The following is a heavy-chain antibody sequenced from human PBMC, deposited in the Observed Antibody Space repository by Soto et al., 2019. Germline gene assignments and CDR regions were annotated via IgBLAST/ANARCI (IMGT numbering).Heavy chain of an antibody. V-gene: IGHV4-34*01. CDR3: ARTRITMIVVVIPYALDI. D-gene: IGHD3-22*01. J-gene: IGHJ3*02. CDR2: INHSGRT. Sequence: RQPKKKGLEWIGEINHSGRTNYNPSLTSRVTISVDTSKNQFSLKPRSVNAADTAVYYCARTRITMIVVVIPYALDIWGQAKLVT.